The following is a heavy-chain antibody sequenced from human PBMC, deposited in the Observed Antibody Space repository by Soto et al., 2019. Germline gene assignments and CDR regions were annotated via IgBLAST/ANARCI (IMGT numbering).Heavy chain of an antibody. D-gene: IGHD5-18*01. CDR3: ARDWSKFSYNYPYYYAMDA. CDR2: LYSSGTT. V-gene: IGHV3-53*01. CDR1: GFSVTNSY. Sequence: GSLRLACTVSGFSVTNSYINWVRQAPGKGLEWVSILYSSGTTYYADSVRGRFTVSRDDSKNTLFLHMNSLRADDTAVYYCARDWSKFSYNYPYYYAMDAWGQGTTVTVSS. J-gene: IGHJ6*02.